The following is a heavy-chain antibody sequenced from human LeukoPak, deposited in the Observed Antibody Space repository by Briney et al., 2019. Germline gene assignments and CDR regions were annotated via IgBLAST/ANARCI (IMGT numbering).Heavy chain of an antibody. D-gene: IGHD2-15*01. CDR1: GYTFTSYG. Sequence: ASVKVSCKASGYTFTSYGISWVRQAPGQGLEWMGWISAYNGNTNYAQKLQGRVTMTTDTSTSTAYMELRSLRSDDTAVYYCARRSIGSSERELFDAFDIWGQGTMVTVSS. CDR3: ARRSIGSSERELFDAFDI. CDR2: ISAYNGNT. V-gene: IGHV1-18*01. J-gene: IGHJ3*02.